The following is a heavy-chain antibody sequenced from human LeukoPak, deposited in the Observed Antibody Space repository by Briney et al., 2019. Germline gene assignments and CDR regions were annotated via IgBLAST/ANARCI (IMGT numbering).Heavy chain of an antibody. CDR1: GYTFTSYY. CDR2: INPSGGST. Sequence: ASVKVSCKASGYTFTSYYMHRVRQAPGQGLEWMGIINPSGGSTSYAQKFQGRVTMTRDTSTSTVYMELSSLRSEDTAVYYCAREAVGAQPGYYGMDVWGQGTTVTVSS. CDR3: AREAVGAQPGYYGMDV. J-gene: IGHJ6*02. D-gene: IGHD1-26*01. V-gene: IGHV1-46*01.